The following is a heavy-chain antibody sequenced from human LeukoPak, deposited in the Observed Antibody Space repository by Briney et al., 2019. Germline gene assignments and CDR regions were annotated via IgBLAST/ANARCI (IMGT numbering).Heavy chain of an antibody. D-gene: IGHD6-6*01. J-gene: IGHJ4*02. CDR1: GGTFSSYA. CDR3: AADSSSPY. Sequence: GASVKVSCKASGGTFSSYAISWVRQAPGQGLEWMGGIIPIFGTANYAQKFQGRVTITADESTSTAYMELSRLRSDDTAVYYCAADSSSPYWGQGTLVTVSS. V-gene: IGHV1-69*13. CDR2: IIPIFGTA.